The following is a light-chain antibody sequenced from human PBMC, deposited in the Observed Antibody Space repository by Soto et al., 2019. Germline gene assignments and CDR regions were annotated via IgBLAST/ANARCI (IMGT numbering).Light chain of an antibody. Sequence: DFQMTQSPSSLSPSVGDKVTITCRASQPISSYLNWYQHKPGEAPRLLIYFISRLQSGAPSRFSGSGSGKDFTLTIDSPQPEDTAIYYCQQTYSRPVTFGQGTRLEIK. CDR3: QQTYSRPVT. V-gene: IGKV1-39*01. CDR2: FIS. J-gene: IGKJ5*01. CDR1: QPISSY.